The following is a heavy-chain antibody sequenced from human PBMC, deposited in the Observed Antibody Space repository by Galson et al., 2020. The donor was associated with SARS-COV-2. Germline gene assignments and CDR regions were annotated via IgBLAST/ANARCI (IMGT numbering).Heavy chain of an antibody. J-gene: IGHJ5*02. Sequence: ASVKVSCKVSGYTLTELSMHWVRQAPGKGLEWMGGFDPEDGETIYAQKFQGRVTMTEDTSTDTAYMELSSLRSEDTAVYYCATGSPLIAAAGTWFDPWGRVPLVTGSS. CDR3: ATGSPLIAAAGTWFDP. CDR2: FDPEDGET. D-gene: IGHD6-13*01. CDR1: GYTLTELS. V-gene: IGHV1-24*01.